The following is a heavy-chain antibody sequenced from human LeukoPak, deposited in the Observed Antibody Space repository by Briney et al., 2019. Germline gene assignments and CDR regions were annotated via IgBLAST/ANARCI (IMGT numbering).Heavy chain of an antibody. CDR1: GFTFSSYA. J-gene: IGHJ4*02. CDR2: ISGSGGST. Sequence: GGSLRLSCAASGFTFSSYAMSWVRQAPGKGLEWVSAISGSGGSTYYADSVKGRFTISRDNSKNTLYLQMNSLRAEDTAVYYCAKDLGDSIAVAGDLFDYWGQGTLVTISS. CDR3: AKDLGDSIAVAGDLFDY. D-gene: IGHD6-19*01. V-gene: IGHV3-23*01.